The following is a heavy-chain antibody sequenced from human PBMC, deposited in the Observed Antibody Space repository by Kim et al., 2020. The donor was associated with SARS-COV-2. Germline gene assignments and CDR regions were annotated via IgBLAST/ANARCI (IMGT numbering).Heavy chain of an antibody. CDR3: ARGLPGIAVAGSVLYFDY. V-gene: IGHV3-33*01. CDR1: GFTFSSYG. Sequence: GGSLRLSCAASGFTFSSYGMHWVRQAPGKGLEWVAVIWYDGSNKYYADSVKGRFTISRDNSKNTLYLQMNSLRAEDTAVYYCARGLPGIAVAGSVLYFDYWGQGTLVTVSS. CDR2: IWYDGSNK. D-gene: IGHD6-19*01. J-gene: IGHJ4*02.